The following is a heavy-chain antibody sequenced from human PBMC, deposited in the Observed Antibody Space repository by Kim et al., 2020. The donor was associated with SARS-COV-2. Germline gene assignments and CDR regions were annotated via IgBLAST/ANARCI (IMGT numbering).Heavy chain of an antibody. V-gene: IGHV4-39*01. J-gene: IGHJ5*02. Sequence: LKSRGTISVDTSKSQLSLKLSSVTAADTAVYYCARHEGQWLEVEPNWFDAWGQGTLVTVSS. CDR3: ARHEGQWLEVEPNWFDA. D-gene: IGHD6-19*01.